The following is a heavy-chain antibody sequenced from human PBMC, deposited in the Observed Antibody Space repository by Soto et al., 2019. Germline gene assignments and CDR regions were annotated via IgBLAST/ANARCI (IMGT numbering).Heavy chain of an antibody. J-gene: IGHJ6*02. Sequence: QVQLVESGGGVIQPGRSLRLSCEVSGFAFDTYGMHWIRQGAGQGLEWVATMSYDGSKTYYRDSVRGRFSISRDDSKRTLYLQMNSLRAEDTAVYYCAKDRDPYYDYYLMDVWGHGTTVTVSS. CDR2: MSYDGSKT. D-gene: IGHD3-10*01. CDR1: GFAFDTYG. CDR3: AKDRDPYYDYYLMDV. V-gene: IGHV3-30*18.